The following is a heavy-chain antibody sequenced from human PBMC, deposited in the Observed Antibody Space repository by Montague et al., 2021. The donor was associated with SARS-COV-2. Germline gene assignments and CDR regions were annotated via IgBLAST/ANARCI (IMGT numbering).Heavy chain of an antibody. Sequence: TLSLTCTVSGGSISSGGYYWSWIRQHPGKGLEWIGNIYYSGSTYYNPSLKSRVTISVDTSKNQFSLKLSSVTAADTAVYYCARVHIVVVTAMWYFDLWGRGTLVTVSS. CDR2: IYYSGST. CDR3: ARVHIVVVTAMWYFDL. CDR1: GGSISSGGYY. D-gene: IGHD2-21*02. J-gene: IGHJ2*01. V-gene: IGHV4-31*03.